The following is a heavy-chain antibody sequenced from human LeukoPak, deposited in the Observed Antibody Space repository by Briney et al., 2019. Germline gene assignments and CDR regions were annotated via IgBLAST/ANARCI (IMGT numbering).Heavy chain of an antibody. CDR1: GFTFSSYE. Sequence: GGSLRLSCAASGFTFSSYEMNWVRQAPGKGLEWVSYISSSGSTIYYADSVKGRFTISRDNAKNSLYLQMNSLRAEDTAVYYCAREVSDSGSYYYYYYMDVWGKGTTVTISS. D-gene: IGHD1-26*01. J-gene: IGHJ6*03. CDR3: AREVSDSGSYYYYYYMDV. V-gene: IGHV3-48*03. CDR2: ISSSGSTI.